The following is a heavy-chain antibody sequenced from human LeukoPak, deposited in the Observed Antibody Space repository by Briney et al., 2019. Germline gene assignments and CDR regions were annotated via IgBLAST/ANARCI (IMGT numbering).Heavy chain of an antibody. CDR3: ARGYVRGSGYYYYGMDA. CDR2: INPNSGGT. D-gene: IGHD1-26*01. J-gene: IGHJ6*02. CDR1: GYTFTGYY. V-gene: IGHV1-2*02. Sequence: ASVKVSCKASGYTFTGYYMHWVRQAPGQGLEWMGWINPNSGGTNYAQKFQGRVTMTRDTSISTAYMELSRLRSDDTAVYYCARGYVRGSGYYYYGMDAWGQGTTVTASS.